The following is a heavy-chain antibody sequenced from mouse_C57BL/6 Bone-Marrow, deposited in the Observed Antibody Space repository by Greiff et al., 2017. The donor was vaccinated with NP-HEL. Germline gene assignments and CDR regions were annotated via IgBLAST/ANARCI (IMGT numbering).Heavy chain of an antibody. J-gene: IGHJ4*01. D-gene: IGHD2-2*01. Sequence: EVQLVESGPGLAKPSQTLSLTCSVTSYSITSDYWNWIRKFPGNKLEYMGYISYSGSTYYNPSLKSRISITRDTSKNQYYLQLNSVTTEDTATYYCARSPLWLRRNYYAMDYWGQGTSVTVSS. CDR1: SYSITSDY. CDR2: ISYSGST. V-gene: IGHV3-8*01. CDR3: ARSPLWLRRNYYAMDY.